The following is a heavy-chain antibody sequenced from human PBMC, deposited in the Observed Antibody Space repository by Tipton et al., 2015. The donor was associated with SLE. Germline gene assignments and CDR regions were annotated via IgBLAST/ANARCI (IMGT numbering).Heavy chain of an antibody. CDR1: GASIHSHY. CDR3: ARGYGDYADGFDI. CDR2: MHYSGNT. J-gene: IGHJ3*02. V-gene: IGHV4-59*11. Sequence: LRLSCTVSGASIHSHYCTWIRQPPGQGLEWIGFMHYSGNTYYNPSLKVRVAFSVDPSKNQFSLKLTSVTAADTAVYFCARGYGDYADGFDIWGQGTMVTVSS. D-gene: IGHD4-17*01.